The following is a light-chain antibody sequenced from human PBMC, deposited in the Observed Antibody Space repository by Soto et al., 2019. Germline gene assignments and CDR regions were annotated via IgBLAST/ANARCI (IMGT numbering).Light chain of an antibody. V-gene: IGKV3-15*01. CDR1: QSVRGN. J-gene: IGKJ1*01. Sequence: EIVMTQSPATLSVSPGERVTLFCRASQSVRGNLAWYQQKPGQSPRLLIFGASTRATGIPARFSGSGSGTEFSLTISSLQSEDFAVYYCQHYDDWLRTFGLGTKVEIK. CDR2: GAS. CDR3: QHYDDWLRT.